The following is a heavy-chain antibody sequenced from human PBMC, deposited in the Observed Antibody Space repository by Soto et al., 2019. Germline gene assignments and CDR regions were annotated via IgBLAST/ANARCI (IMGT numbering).Heavy chain of an antibody. D-gene: IGHD1-1*01. CDR2: IYYSGST. CDR3: ARDSQLERGQVDYQYRQAG. CDR1: GVSISSYY. V-gene: IGHV4-59*01. J-gene: IGHJ6*01. Sequence: SETLSLTCTVSGVSISSYYWSWILQPPGKGLEWIGYIYYSGSTNYNPSLKSRVTISVDTSKNQFSLKLSSVTAADTAVYYCARDSQLERGQVDYQYRQAGWGQRTTVNVAS.